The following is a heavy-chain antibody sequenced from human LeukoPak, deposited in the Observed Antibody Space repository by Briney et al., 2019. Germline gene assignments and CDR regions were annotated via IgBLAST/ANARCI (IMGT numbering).Heavy chain of an antibody. Sequence: GGSLRLSCAASGVTVSNNYMSWVRQAPGKGLEWVSVIYSGGGTYCAASVKGRFTISRDNSKNTLYLQMNSLRAEDTAVYYCARDSSGPLYWGQGTLVTVSS. V-gene: IGHV3-66*01. CDR2: IYSGGGT. J-gene: IGHJ4*02. CDR1: GVTVSNNY. D-gene: IGHD6-19*01. CDR3: ARDSSGPLY.